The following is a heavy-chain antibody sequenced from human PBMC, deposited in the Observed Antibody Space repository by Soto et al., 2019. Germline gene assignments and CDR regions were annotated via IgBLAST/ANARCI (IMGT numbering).Heavy chain of an antibody. CDR1: GGSISSGTYY. V-gene: IGHV4-39*01. CDR2: IYSSGST. CDR3: ARSQGNSRHWFDP. J-gene: IGHJ5*02. Sequence: SETLSLTCTVSGGSISSGTYYWGWIRQPPGKGLEWIGSIYSSGSTHYNPSLESRVTISVDTSKEQFSLMLRSVTAADTAVYHCARSQGNSRHWFDPWGQGTLVTVSS.